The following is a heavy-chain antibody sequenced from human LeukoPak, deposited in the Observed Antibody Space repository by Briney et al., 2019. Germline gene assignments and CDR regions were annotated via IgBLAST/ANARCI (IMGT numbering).Heavy chain of an antibody. CDR2: IYYSGST. CDR3: ARQYCSGGSCYLSGAFDI. D-gene: IGHD2-15*01. V-gene: IGHV4-59*01. J-gene: IGHJ3*02. CDR1: GGSISSYY. Sequence: SETLSLTCTVSGGSISSYYWSWIRQPPGKGLEWIGYIYYSGSTNYNPSLKSRVTISVDTSKNQFSLKLCSVTAADTAVYYCARQYCSGGSCYLSGAFDIWGQGTMVTVSS.